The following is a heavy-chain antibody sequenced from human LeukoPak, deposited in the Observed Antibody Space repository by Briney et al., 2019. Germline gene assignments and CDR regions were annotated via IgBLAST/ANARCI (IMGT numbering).Heavy chain of an antibody. Sequence: PGGSLRLSCAASGFTFSSYSMNWVRQAPGKGLEWVSSISSSSSYIYYADSVKGRYTISRDNAKNSLYLQMNSLRAEDTAVYYCAGEVSYGMDVWGQGTTVTVSS. D-gene: IGHD4-23*01. CDR2: ISSSSSYI. CDR1: GFTFSSYS. V-gene: IGHV3-21*01. CDR3: AGEVSYGMDV. J-gene: IGHJ6*02.